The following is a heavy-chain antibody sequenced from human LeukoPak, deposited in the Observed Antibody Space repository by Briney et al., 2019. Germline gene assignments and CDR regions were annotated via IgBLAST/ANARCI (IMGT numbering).Heavy chain of an antibody. V-gene: IGHV3-23*01. CDR1: GFTFSSYS. CDR3: FGYCSGGSYYAFGVDWFDP. Sequence: GGSLRLSCAASGFTFSSYSMNWVRQAPGKGLEWVSAISGSGGSTYYADSVKGRFTISRDNSKNTLYLQMNSLRAEDTAVYYCFGYCSGGSYYAFGVDWFDPWGQGTLVTVSS. J-gene: IGHJ5*02. CDR2: ISGSGGST. D-gene: IGHD2-15*01.